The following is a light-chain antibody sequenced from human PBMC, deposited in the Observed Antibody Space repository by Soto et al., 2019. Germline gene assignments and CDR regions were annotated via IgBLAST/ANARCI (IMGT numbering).Light chain of an antibody. V-gene: IGKV1-5*01. CDR2: DAS. J-gene: IGKJ1*01. CDR1: QRIGSF. Sequence: DIQMTQSPSTLSASVGDRVSITCRASQRIGSFLAWYQQKPGKAPDLLMYDASTLQSGVPSRFSGSGSETEFTLAIASLQPGDSATYYCQQYYDFEWTFGQGTKWIS. CDR3: QQYYDFEWT.